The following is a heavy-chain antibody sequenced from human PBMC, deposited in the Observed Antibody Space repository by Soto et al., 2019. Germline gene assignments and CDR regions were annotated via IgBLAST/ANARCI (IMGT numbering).Heavy chain of an antibody. CDR2: ISYSGTN. J-gene: IGHJ4*02. CDR1: GGSISSGNYY. CDR3: ATMGTPVTGLYYFDY. D-gene: IGHD4-17*01. V-gene: IGHV4-30-4*01. Sequence: QVQLQESGPGLVKPSQTLSLTCTVSGGSISSGNYYWRWIRQPPGKGLEWIGFISYSGTNHYSASLRSRVSISVDTSKNQFSLDLSSVTAADTAVYYCATMGTPVTGLYYFDYWGQGTLVTVSS.